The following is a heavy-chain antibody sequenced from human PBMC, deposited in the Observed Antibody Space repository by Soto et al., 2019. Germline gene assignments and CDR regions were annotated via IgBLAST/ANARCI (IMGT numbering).Heavy chain of an antibody. J-gene: IGHJ4*02. D-gene: IGHD3-16*01. Sequence: QVQLVQSEAVVRKPGASVKVSCKASGYTFSSYGISWVRQAPGQGLQWMGWISVHDGKTKYAQKDEGRLILTADTTTTTVSVDLGRVRSDDTAFYYCVRWQGGWGAWLRYAYWGQGNRLIVS. CDR3: VRWQGGWGAWLRYAY. V-gene: IGHV1-18*01. CDR1: GYTFSSYG. CDR2: ISVHDGKT.